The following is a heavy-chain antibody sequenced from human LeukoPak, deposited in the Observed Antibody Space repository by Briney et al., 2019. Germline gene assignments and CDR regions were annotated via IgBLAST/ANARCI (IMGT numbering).Heavy chain of an antibody. CDR3: ARGSFYCTNGVCYKGWFDP. CDR1: GFTFSSYS. Sequence: PGGSLRLSCAASGFTFSSYSMNWVRQAPGKGLEWVSCISSSSSYIYYADSVKGRFTTSRDNAKNSLYLQMNSLRAEDTAVYYCARGSFYCTNGVCYKGWFDPWGQGTLVTVSS. J-gene: IGHJ5*02. CDR2: ISSSSSYI. D-gene: IGHD2-8*01. V-gene: IGHV3-21*04.